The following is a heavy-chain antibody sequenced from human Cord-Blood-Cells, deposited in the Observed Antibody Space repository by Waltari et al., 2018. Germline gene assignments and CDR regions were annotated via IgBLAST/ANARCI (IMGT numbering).Heavy chain of an antibody. J-gene: IGHJ4*02. CDR3: ATAFPRYCSSTSCYFDY. CDR2: FAPEDGET. Sequence: QVQLVQSGAEVKKPGASVKVSCKVSGYTLTELSMHWVRQAPGQGLEWMGGFAPEDGETIYAQKFQGRVTMTEDTSTDTAYMELSSLRSEDTAVYYCATAFPRYCSSTSCYFDYWGQGTLVTVSS. V-gene: IGHV1-24*01. CDR1: GYTLTELS. D-gene: IGHD2-2*01.